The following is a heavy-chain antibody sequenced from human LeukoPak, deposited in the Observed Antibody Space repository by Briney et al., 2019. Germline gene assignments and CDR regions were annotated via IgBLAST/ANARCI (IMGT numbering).Heavy chain of an antibody. D-gene: IGHD6-19*01. Sequence: GASVKVSCKASGYTFTNFDINWVRQASGQGLEWVGWMNPNSGSTGYAQKFQGRVTMTRNTSIGTAYMELSSLRSDDTAVYYCARDWFGSGWPGSQNYYYGMDVWGQGTTVTVSS. CDR3: ARDWFGSGWPGSQNYYYGMDV. CDR1: GYTFTNFD. J-gene: IGHJ6*02. V-gene: IGHV1-8*01. CDR2: MNPNSGST.